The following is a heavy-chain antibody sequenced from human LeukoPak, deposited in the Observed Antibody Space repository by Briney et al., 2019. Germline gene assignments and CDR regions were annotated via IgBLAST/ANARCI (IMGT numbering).Heavy chain of an antibody. CDR1: GFTFSSYW. CDR3: ARLGESRPLLYYDSSGYYYAHHYYYYYGMDV. V-gene: IGHV3-7*01. D-gene: IGHD3-22*01. Sequence: PGGSLRLSCAASGFTFSSYWMSWVRQAPGKGLEWVANIKQDGSEKYYVDSVKGRFTISRDNAKNSLYLQMNSLRAEDTAVYYCARLGESRPLLYYDSSGYYYAHHYYYYYGMDVWGQGTTVTVSS. CDR2: IKQDGSEK. J-gene: IGHJ6*02.